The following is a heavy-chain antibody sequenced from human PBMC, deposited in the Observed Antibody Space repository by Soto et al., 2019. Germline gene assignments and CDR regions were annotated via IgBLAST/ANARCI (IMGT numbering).Heavy chain of an antibody. CDR1: GGSISSGGYY. V-gene: IGHV4-31*03. J-gene: IGHJ4*02. Sequence: QVQLQESGPGLVKPSQTLSLTCTVSGGSISSGGYYWSWIRQHPGKGLEWIGYIYYSGSTYYNRSLKSRVTISVDTSKTQFSLKLSSVTAADTAVYYCARADEWLLLFDYWGQGTLVTVSS. D-gene: IGHD5-12*01. CDR2: IYYSGST. CDR3: ARADEWLLLFDY.